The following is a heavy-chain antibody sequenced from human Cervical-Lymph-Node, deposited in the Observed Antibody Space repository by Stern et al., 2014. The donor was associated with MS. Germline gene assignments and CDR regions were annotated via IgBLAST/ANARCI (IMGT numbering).Heavy chain of an antibody. J-gene: IGHJ3*02. CDR2: INPNSGAT. D-gene: IGHD1/OR15-1a*01. CDR1: GYPFTGYD. Sequence: VQLVQSGAEVKKPGASVRVACKASGYPFTGYDITWVRQATGQGLEWMGWINPNSGATGNAQKFKGRVSMARDTSIDTIYMELNSLTSEDTGVYYCARRKTGWTGTTLFDVFDTWGQGTVVTVSS. CDR3: ARRKTGWTGTTLFDVFDT. V-gene: IGHV1-8*01.